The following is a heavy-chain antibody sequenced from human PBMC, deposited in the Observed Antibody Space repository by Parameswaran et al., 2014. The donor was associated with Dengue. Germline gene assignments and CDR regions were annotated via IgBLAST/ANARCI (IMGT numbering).Heavy chain of an antibody. V-gene: IGHV1-46*01. D-gene: IGHD2-15*01. CDR3: ARDGEVVAATDYYYMDV. J-gene: IGHJ6*03. CDR2: INPSGGST. Sequence: WVRQAPGQGLEWMGIINPSGGSTSYAQKFQGRVTMTRDTSTSTVYMELSSLRSEDTAVYYCARDGEVVAATDYYYMDVWGKRDHGHRLL.